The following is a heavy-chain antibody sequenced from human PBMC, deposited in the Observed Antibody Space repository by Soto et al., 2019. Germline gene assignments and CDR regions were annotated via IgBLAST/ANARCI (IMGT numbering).Heavy chain of an antibody. D-gene: IGHD2-15*01. V-gene: IGHV3-48*02. J-gene: IGHJ6*02. CDR2: ISSGSRYI. CDR3: ARIKLVDFFFTNEDVYYMDV. Sequence: GGSLSLSCAASGFSLSNYAVNWVRQAPGKGLEWVSYISSGSRYIYYGDSVKGRFTISRDNARNSVYLQMNSPRDEDTAVYYCARIKLVDFFFTNEDVYYMDVWGQGTPLTVSS. CDR1: GFSLSNYA.